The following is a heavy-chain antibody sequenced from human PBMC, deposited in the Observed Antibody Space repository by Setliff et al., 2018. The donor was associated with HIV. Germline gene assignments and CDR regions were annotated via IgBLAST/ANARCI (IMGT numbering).Heavy chain of an antibody. D-gene: IGHD3-10*01. CDR2: ISGSGSTR. J-gene: IGHJ6*02. V-gene: IGHV3-48*01. Sequence: LRLSCAASGFTFSSHSMNWVRQAPGKGLEWITYISGSGSTRYYADSVQGRFTISKDNAKNSLYLQMNSLRAEDTAVYYCARESYFKDVWGQGTTVTVSS. CDR1: GFTFSSHS. CDR3: ARESYFKDV.